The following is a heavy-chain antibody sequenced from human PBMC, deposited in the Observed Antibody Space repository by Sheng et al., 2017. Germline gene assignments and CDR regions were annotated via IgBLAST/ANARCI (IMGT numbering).Heavy chain of an antibody. J-gene: IGHJ6*02. CDR2: IYWNDDK. CDR3: AHSGFGTMVRGVTWPITTFQNQPLDV. Sequence: QITLKESGPTLVKPTQTLTLTCTFSGFSLSTSGVGVGWIRQPPGKALEWLALIYWNDDKRYSPSLKSRLTITKDTSKNQVVLTMTNMDPVDTATYYCAHSGFGTMVRGVTWPITTFQNQPLDVWGQGTTGHRLL. V-gene: IGHV2-5*01. CDR1: GFSLSTSGVG. D-gene: IGHD3-10*01.